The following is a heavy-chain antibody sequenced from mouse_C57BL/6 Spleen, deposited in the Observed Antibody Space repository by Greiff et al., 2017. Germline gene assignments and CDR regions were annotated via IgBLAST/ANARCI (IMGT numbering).Heavy chain of an antibody. CDR2: ISYDGSN. Sequence: EVKLVESGPGLVKPSPSLSLTCSVTGYSITSGYYWNWIRQFPGNNLEWMGYISYDGSNNYNPSLKNRISITRDTSNNQFFLKLHSVTTEDTATYDCARITTVHWYFEVWGTGTTVTVDS. V-gene: IGHV3-6*01. D-gene: IGHD1-1*01. CDR3: ARITTVHWYFEV. J-gene: IGHJ1*03. CDR1: GYSITSGYY.